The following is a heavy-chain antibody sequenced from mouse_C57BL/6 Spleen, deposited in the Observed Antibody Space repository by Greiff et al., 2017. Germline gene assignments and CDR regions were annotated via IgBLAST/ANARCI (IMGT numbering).Heavy chain of an antibody. CDR1: GFTFSNYW. CDR2: IRLKSDNYAT. Sequence: EVKLVESGGGLVQPGGSMKLSCVASGFTFSNYWMNWVRQSPEKGLEWVAKIRLKSDNYATHYAVSVKGRFTISRDDSKSSVYLQMNNLWAEDSGSYSCTEGAWFAYWGQGALVTVSA. CDR3: TEGAWFAY. V-gene: IGHV6-3*01. J-gene: IGHJ3*01.